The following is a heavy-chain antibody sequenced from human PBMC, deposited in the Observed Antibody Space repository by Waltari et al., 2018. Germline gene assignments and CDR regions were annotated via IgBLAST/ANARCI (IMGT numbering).Heavy chain of an antibody. CDR2: ISYDGSNK. D-gene: IGHD5-12*01. V-gene: IGHV3-30*18. CDR3: AKDREMATTKYYFDY. CDR1: GFTFSSYG. Sequence: QVQLVESGGGVVQPGRSLRLSCAASGFTFSSYGMHWVRQAPGKGLEWVAVISYDGSNKYYADSVKGRFTISRDNSKNTLYLQMNSLRAEDTAVYYCAKDREMATTKYYFDYWGQGTLVTVSS. J-gene: IGHJ4*02.